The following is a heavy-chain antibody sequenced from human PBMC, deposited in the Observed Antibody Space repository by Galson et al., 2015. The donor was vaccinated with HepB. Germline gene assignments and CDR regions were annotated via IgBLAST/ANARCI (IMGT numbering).Heavy chain of an antibody. D-gene: IGHD3-22*01. CDR1: GYTLTELS. J-gene: IGHJ3*02. V-gene: IGHV1-24*01. CDR3: ATDPRYYYDSSGDDAFDI. CDR2: FDPEDGET. Sequence: SVKVSCKVSGYTLTELSMHWVRQAPGKGLEWMGGFDPEDGETIYAQKFQGRVTMTEDTSTDTAYMELSSLRSEDTAVYYCATDPRYYYDSSGDDAFDIWGQGTMVTVSS.